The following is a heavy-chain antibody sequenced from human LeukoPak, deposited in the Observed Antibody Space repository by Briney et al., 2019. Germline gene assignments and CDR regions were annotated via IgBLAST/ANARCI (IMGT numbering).Heavy chain of an antibody. V-gene: IGHV3-23*01. J-gene: IGHJ5*02. CDR3: AKQFVDV. CDR1: GFTFTNFA. CDR2: ISESGDDT. D-gene: IGHD5-24*01. Sequence: GGSLRLSCAASGFTFTNFAMDWVRQAPGKGLEWVSSISESGDDTAYADSVKGRFTISRDNSRNTLYLQMISLRAEDTAVYYCAKQFVDVWGQGTLVTVSS.